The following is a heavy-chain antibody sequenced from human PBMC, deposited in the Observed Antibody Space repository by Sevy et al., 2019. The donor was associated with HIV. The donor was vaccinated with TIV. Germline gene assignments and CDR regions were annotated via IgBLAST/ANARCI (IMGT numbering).Heavy chain of an antibody. J-gene: IGHJ4*02. CDR3: ARDGYDGSGYQRGLFDF. CDR1: GYIFTSYG. V-gene: IGHV1-18*01. D-gene: IGHD3-22*01. CDR2: INGHNGNT. Sequence: GSVKVSCKASGYIFTSYGISWVRQAPRQGLEWMGWINGHNGNTNYVQNLQGRVTMTTDTSTNTAYMELRSLRSDDTAVYYCARDGYDGSGYQRGLFDFWGQGTLVTVSS.